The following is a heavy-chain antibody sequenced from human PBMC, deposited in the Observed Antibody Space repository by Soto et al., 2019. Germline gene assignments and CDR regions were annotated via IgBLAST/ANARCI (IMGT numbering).Heavy chain of an antibody. D-gene: IGHD2-15*01. CDR1: GYTFTTYY. CDR3: ARAGYCSGGTCFHGNCDY. V-gene: IGHV1-46*01. J-gene: IGHJ4*02. CDR2: INPNGGST. Sequence: QVQLVQSGAEVTRPGASVKVSCKASGYTFTTYYMHWVRQAPGQGLEWLGIINPNGGSTTYAQKFQGRVTMTRDTSTSTVYLELSSLRSEDTAVYYCARAGYCSGGTCFHGNCDYWGQGTLVTVS.